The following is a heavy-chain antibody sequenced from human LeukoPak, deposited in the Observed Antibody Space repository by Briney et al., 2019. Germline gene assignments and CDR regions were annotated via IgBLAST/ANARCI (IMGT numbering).Heavy chain of an antibody. CDR2: ISTSNTYI. CDR3: ARDVYYGSGSPRLDY. V-gene: IGHV3-21*01. D-gene: IGHD3-10*01. Sequence: GGSLRLSCAASGFTFSSYPMNWVRQAPGKGLEWVSSISTSNTYIYYADSVRGRFTISRDNAKNSLYLQMNSLRAEDTAVYYCARDVYYGSGSPRLDYWGQGTLVTVSS. CDR1: GFTFSSYP. J-gene: IGHJ4*02.